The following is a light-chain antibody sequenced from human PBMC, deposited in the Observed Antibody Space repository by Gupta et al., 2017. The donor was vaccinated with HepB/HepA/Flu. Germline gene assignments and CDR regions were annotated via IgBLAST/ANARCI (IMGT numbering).Light chain of an antibody. J-gene: IGKJ5*01. CDR3: RENIEYPIT. CDR1: QSLLYSDGKTY. Sequence: DIVLTQTPLSLSVTPGQPASISCKSSQSLLYSDGKTYLFWYLQRPGQPPQVLIYEVSNRVSGVPERFTGSGSGTDFTLKISRVESEDVGVYYCRENIEYPITFGQGTRMEIK. CDR2: EVS. V-gene: IGKV2D-29*01.